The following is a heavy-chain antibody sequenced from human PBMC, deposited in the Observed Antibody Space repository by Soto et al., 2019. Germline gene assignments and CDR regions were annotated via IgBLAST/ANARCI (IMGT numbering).Heavy chain of an antibody. CDR1: GFTFSSYG. Sequence: GGSLRLSCAASGFTFSSYGMHWVRQAPGKGLEWVAVISYDGSNKYYADSVKGRFTISRDNSKNTLYLQMNSLRAEDTAVYYCAKPQPYYYDSSGARYAFDIWGQGTMVTVSS. CDR3: AKPQPYYYDSSGARYAFDI. CDR2: ISYDGSNK. D-gene: IGHD3-22*01. V-gene: IGHV3-30*18. J-gene: IGHJ3*02.